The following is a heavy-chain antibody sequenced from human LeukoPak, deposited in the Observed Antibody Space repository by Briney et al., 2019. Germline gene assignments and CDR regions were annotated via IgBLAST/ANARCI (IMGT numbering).Heavy chain of an antibody. CDR3: AKSPNTIAARPNFDY. J-gene: IGHJ4*02. Sequence: GGSLRLSCAASGLTFSSYAMSWVRQAPGKGLEWVSAISGSGGSTYYADSVKGRFTISRDNSKNTLYPQMNSLRAEDTAVYYCAKSPNTIAARPNFDYWGQGTLVTVSS. CDR2: ISGSGGST. D-gene: IGHD6-6*01. V-gene: IGHV3-23*01. CDR1: GLTFSSYA.